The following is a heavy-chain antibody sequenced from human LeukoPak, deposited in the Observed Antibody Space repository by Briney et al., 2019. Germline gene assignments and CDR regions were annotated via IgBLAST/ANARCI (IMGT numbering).Heavy chain of an antibody. J-gene: IGHJ4*02. D-gene: IGHD3-10*01. CDR3: AKGSSYYGSGSSLDY. CDR2: VSASGGNT. Sequence: PGGSLRLSCAASGFTFSNYLMSWVRQAPGKELEWVSTVSASGGNTYYADSVKGRFTISRDNPKNTLYLQMNSLRAEDTAVYYCAKGSSYYGSGSSLDYWGQGMLVTVSS. CDR1: GFTFSNYL. V-gene: IGHV3-23*01.